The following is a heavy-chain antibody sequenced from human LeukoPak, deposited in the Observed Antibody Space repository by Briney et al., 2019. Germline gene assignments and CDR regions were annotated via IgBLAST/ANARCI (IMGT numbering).Heavy chain of an antibody. V-gene: IGHV3-23*01. CDR2: ISGSGGST. J-gene: IGHJ6*03. CDR3: AKAKNYYYYYMDV. Sequence: GGSLRLSCAASGFTFSSYGMSWVRQAPGKGLEWVSAISGSGGSTYYADSVKGRFTISRDNSRNTLYLQMNSLRAEDTAVYYCAKAKNYYYYYMDVWGKGTTVTISS. CDR1: GFTFSSYG.